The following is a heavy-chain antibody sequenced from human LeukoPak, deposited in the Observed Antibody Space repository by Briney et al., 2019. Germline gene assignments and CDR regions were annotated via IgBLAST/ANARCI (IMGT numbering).Heavy chain of an antibody. CDR1: GYTLTELS. D-gene: IGHD1-1*01. V-gene: IGHV1-24*01. CDR3: ATVSPNLGLEAFDI. CDR2: FDPEDGET. J-gene: IGHJ3*02. Sequence: ASVKVSCKVSGYTLTELSMHWVRQAPGKGLEWMGGFDPEDGETIYAQKFQGRVTMTEDTSTDTAYMELSSLRSEDTAVYYCATVSPNLGLEAFDIWGQGTMVTVSS.